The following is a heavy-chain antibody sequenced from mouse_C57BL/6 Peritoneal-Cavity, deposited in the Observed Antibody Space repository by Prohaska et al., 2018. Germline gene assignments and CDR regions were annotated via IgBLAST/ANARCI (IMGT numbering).Heavy chain of an antibody. D-gene: IGHD2-3*01. CDR2: INYDGSST. CDR1: GFTFSDYY. CDR3: ARDDGYYEFAY. Sequence: EVKLAESEGGLVQPGSSMKLSCTASGFTFSDYYMAWVRQVPEKGLEWVANINYDGSSTYYLDSLKSRFIISRDNARNILYLQMSSLKSEDTATYYCARDDGYYEFAYWGQGTLVTVSA. V-gene: IGHV5-16*01. J-gene: IGHJ3*01.